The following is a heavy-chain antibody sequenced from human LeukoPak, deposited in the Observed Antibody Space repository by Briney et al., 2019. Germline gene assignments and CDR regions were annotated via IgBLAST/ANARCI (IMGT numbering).Heavy chain of an antibody. D-gene: IGHD4-17*01. V-gene: IGHV1-18*01. J-gene: IGHJ4*02. Sequence: PVASVKVSCKASGYTFTSYGISWVRQAPGQGLEWMGWISAYNGNTNYAQKLQGRVTMTTDTSTSTAYMELRSLRSDDTAVYYCARDRDGVQGGYGAQGGYWGQGTLVTVSS. CDR3: ARDRDGVQGGYGAQGGY. CDR2: ISAYNGNT. CDR1: GYTFTSYG.